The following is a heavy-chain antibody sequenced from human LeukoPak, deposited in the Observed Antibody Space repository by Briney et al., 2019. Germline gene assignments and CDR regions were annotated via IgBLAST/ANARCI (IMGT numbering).Heavy chain of an antibody. D-gene: IGHD3-22*01. CDR1: VALVSSSSYY. CDR2: IYYNGRT. V-gene: IGHV4-39*01. J-gene: IGHJ2*01. Sequence: PSETLSLTCSVSVALVSSSSYYWGWIRQTPGKGLEWIGSIYYNGRTSYNPSLKSRVTISVDTSENQFSLKLKSVTAADTALYYCARRNYYDSSGSAGYFDLWGRGALVAVS. CDR3: ARRNYYDSSGSAGYFDL.